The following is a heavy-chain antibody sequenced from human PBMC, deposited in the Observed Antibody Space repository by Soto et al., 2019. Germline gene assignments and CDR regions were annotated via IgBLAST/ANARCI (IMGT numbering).Heavy chain of an antibody. V-gene: IGHV1-18*04. CDR2: LSVYSGNT. D-gene: IGHD2-15*01. Sequence: VQLVQSGAEVKKPGASVKVSCKASGYTLSSYGMTWVRQAPGQGLEWMGWLSVYSGNTNYAQKLQGRVTMTTDTSTSTAYMVPCSLRPAFTAVYYCASGSRNLQNSHYGIDVWGQGTTVTVSS. J-gene: IGHJ6*02. CDR3: ASGSRNLQNSHYGIDV. CDR1: GYTLSSYG.